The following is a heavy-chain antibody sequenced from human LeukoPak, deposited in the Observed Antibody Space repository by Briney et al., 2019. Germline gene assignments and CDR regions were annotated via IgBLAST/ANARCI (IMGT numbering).Heavy chain of an antibody. V-gene: IGHV1-18*04. CDR2: ISAYNGNT. Sequence: ASVKVSCKASGYTFTGYYMHWVRQAPGQGLEWMGWISAYNGNTNYAQKLQGRVTMTPDTSTSTAYMALRSLRADDTPVYYFARSGPRGDYVYYDYWGQGTLVTVSS. J-gene: IGHJ4*02. CDR1: GYTFTGYY. D-gene: IGHD4-17*01. CDR3: ARSGPRGDYVYYDY.